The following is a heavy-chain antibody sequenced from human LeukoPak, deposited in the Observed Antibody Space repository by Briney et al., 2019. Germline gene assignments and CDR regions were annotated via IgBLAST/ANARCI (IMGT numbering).Heavy chain of an antibody. CDR3: ARGYSSTCYLYY. V-gene: IGHV1-2*02. J-gene: IGHJ4*02. CDR1: GYTFTGYY. Sequence: GASVKVSYKASGYTFTGYYMHWVRQAPGQGLEWMGWINPNTGDTKYAQKFQGRVTMTRDTSITTAYMDLSRLRSDDTAIYYCARGYSSTCYLYYWGQGTLVTVSS. CDR2: INPNTGDT. D-gene: IGHD6-13*01.